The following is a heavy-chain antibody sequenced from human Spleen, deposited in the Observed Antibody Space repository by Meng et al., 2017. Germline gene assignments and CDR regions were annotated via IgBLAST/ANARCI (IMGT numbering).Heavy chain of an antibody. CDR2: INFDGTST. CDR3: ARDKPPNDV. Sequence: GESLKISCAASGFTFSSSWMHWVRQAPGKGLMWVARINFDGTSTNYADSVKGRFTISRDNSKNTLYLQMNSLRAEDTAVYYCARDKPPNDVWGRGTLVTVSS. J-gene: IGHJ2*01. V-gene: IGHV3-74*01. CDR1: GFTFSSSW.